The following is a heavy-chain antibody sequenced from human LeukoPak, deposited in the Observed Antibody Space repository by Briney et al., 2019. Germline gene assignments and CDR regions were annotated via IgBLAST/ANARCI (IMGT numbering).Heavy chain of an antibody. CDR3: ARQAEPLYYYDSSGYSAFDP. CDR1: GYSFTSYW. J-gene: IGHJ5*02. V-gene: IGHV5-51*01. D-gene: IGHD3-22*01. Sequence: GESLQISCKGSGYSFTSYWIGWVRQMPGKGLEWMGIIYPGDSDTRYSPSFQGQVTISADKSISTAYLQWSSLKASDTAMYYCARQAEPLYYYDSSGYSAFDPWGQGTLVTVSS. CDR2: IYPGDSDT.